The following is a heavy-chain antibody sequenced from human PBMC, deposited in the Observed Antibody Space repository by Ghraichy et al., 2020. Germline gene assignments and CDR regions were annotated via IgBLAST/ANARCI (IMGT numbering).Heavy chain of an antibody. D-gene: IGHD3-16*02. CDR2: ISYSGTT. V-gene: IGHV4-39*01. J-gene: IGHJ6*03. CDR3: ARSLSGCLVITFGGIIARLDV. Sequence: SETLSLTCTVSGGSISSSSYYWGWIRQPPGQGLEWIGSISYSGTTYYNSSLKSRLTISVDTSKNQFSLKLTSVTAADTAMYYCARSLSGCLVITFGGIIARLDVWGKGTTVTVSS. CDR1: GGSISSSSYY.